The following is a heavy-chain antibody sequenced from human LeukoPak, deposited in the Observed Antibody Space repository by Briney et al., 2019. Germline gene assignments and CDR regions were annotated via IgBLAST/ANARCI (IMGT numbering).Heavy chain of an antibody. Sequence: GGSLRLSCAASGFTFSSYWMSWVRQAPGKGLEWVANIKQDGSEKYYVDSVKGRFTISRDNAKNSLYLQMNSLRAEDTAVYYCAKDRPTGIAAGGLALGYWGQGTLVTVSS. D-gene: IGHD6-13*01. CDR2: IKQDGSEK. J-gene: IGHJ4*02. CDR1: GFTFSSYW. CDR3: AKDRPTGIAAGGLALGY. V-gene: IGHV3-7*01.